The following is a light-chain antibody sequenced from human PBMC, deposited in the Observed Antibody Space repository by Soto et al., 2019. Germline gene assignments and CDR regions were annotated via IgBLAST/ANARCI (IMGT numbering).Light chain of an antibody. J-gene: IGKJ1*01. CDR2: GAS. CDR3: QQYNKWPLT. Sequence: EVVMTQSPATLSVSRGDGAAFSCRASQGVGSNLAWYQQKPGQAPRLLVYGASTRATGVPARFSGSGSGTEFTLTISSLGSEDFAVYYCQQYNKWPLTFGQGTKVEIK. CDR1: QGVGSN. V-gene: IGKV3-15*01.